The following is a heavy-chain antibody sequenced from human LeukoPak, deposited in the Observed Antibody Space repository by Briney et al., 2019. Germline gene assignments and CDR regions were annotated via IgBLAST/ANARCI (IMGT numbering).Heavy chain of an antibody. CDR2: IYHSGST. J-gene: IGHJ4*02. V-gene: IGHV4-30-2*01. D-gene: IGHD3-22*01. CDR3: ASSYYYDSSGYGYYFDY. Sequence: SQTLSLTCAVSGGSISSGGYSWSWIRQPPGKGLEWIGYIYHSGSTYYNPSLKSRVTISVDRSKNQFSLKLSSVTAADTAVYYCASSYYYDSSGYGYYFDYWGQGTLVTVSS. CDR1: GGSISSGGYS.